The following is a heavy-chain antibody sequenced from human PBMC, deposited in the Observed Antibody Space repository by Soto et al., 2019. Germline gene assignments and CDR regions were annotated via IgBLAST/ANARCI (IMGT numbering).Heavy chain of an antibody. CDR2: ISSSSSTI. J-gene: IGHJ4*02. Sequence: EVQLVESGGGLVQPGGSLRLSCAASGFTFSTYSMNWVRQAPGKGLEWVSYISSSSSTIYYADSVKGRFTISRDSTKNSLYPQMNSLRDEGKAVYYWARGKYGDYIFDCRGQGNLVTVSS. CDR1: GFTFSTYS. CDR3: ARGKYGDYIFDC. V-gene: IGHV3-48*02. D-gene: IGHD4-17*01.